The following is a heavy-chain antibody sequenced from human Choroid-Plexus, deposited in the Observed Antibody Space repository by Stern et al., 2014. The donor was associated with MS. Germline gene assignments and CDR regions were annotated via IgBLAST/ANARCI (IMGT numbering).Heavy chain of an antibody. D-gene: IGHD2/OR15-2a*01. CDR3: AKYRQYLTFFFDF. CDR2: ISYDGSK. V-gene: IGHV3-30*18. J-gene: IGHJ4*02. Sequence: VQLVESGGGVVQPGRSLRLSCAASGFSFSSFGMHWVRQAPGKGLEWVALISYDGSKDYADSVKGRFAISRDNSKNTLYLQMNSLRAEDTAVYYCAKYRQYLTFFFDFWGQGSLVTVSS. CDR1: GFSFSSFG.